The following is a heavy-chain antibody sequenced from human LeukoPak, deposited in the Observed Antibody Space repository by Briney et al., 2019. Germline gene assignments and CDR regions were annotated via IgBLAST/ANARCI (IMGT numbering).Heavy chain of an antibody. CDR3: ATDLRYYYGSGSYN. V-gene: IGHV1-24*01. Sequence: ASVKVSCKVSGYTLTELSMHWVRQAPGKGLEWMGGFDPEDGETIYAQKFQGRVTMTEDTSTDTAYTELSSLRSEDTAVYYCATDLRYYYGSGSYNWGQGTLVTVSS. CDR2: FDPEDGET. J-gene: IGHJ4*02. CDR1: GYTLTELS. D-gene: IGHD3-10*01.